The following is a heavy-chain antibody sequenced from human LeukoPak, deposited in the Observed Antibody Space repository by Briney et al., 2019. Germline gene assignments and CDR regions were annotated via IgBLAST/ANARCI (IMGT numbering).Heavy chain of an antibody. Sequence: GGSLRLSCAASGFTFSSYAMHWVRQAPGKGLEWVAVISYDGSNKYYADSVKGRFTISRDNSKNTLYLQMNSLRAEGTAVYYCAREGGSGYDFRGLFDYWGQGTLVTVSS. CDR1: GFTFSSYA. J-gene: IGHJ4*02. CDR2: ISYDGSNK. V-gene: IGHV3-30-3*01. CDR3: AREGGSGYDFRGLFDY. D-gene: IGHD5-12*01.